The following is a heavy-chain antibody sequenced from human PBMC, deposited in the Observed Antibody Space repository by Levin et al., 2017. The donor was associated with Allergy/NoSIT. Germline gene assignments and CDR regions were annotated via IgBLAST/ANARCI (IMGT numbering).Heavy chain of an antibody. J-gene: IGHJ4*02. CDR2: ISSGSTTI. V-gene: IGHV3-48*01. D-gene: IGHD2-2*01. CDR3: ARSRPFDY. Sequence: LSLTCAASGFSFSTYSMNWVRQAPGKGLEWISYISSGSTTIYYADSVKGRFTIPRDDATNSVYLQMNSLRAEDTAVYYCARSRPFDYWGQGTLVTVSS. CDR1: GFSFSTYS.